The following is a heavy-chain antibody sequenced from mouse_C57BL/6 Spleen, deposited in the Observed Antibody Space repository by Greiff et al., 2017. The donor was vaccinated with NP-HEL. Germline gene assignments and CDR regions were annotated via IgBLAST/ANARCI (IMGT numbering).Heavy chain of an antibody. V-gene: IGHV1-61*01. CDR2: IYPSDSET. D-gene: IGHD4-1*01. J-gene: IGHJ4*01. Sequence: VQLQQPGAELVRPGSSVKLSCKASGYTFTSYWMDWVKQRPGQGLEWIGNIYPSDSETHYNQKFKDKATLTVDKSSSTAYMQLSSLTSEDSAVYYCARQLTGSYYYAMDYWGQGTSVIVSS. CDR1: GYTFTSYW. CDR3: ARQLTGSYYYAMDY.